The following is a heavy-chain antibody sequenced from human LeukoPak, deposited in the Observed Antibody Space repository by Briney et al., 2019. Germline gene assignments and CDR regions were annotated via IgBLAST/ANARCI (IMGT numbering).Heavy chain of an antibody. J-gene: IGHJ4*02. CDR2: IYYSGST. V-gene: IGHV4-59*12. CDR3: ARGGDYADY. CDR1: GDSINAYY. Sequence: SETLSLTCSVSGDSINAYYWSWIRQPPGKGLEWIGYIYYSGSTDYNPSLKSRVIISVDTSKNQFSLKLSSVTAADTAVYYCARGGDYADYWGQGTLVTVSS.